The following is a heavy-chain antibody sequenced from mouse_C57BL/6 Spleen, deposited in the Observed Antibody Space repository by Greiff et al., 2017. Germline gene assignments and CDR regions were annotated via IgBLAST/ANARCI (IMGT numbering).Heavy chain of an antibody. Sequence: VQLQQSGAELVRPGASVKLSCTASGFNIKDYYMHWVKQRPEQGLEWIGRIDPEDGDTEYAPKFQGKATMTADTSSNTAYLQLSSLTSEDTAVYYCTTYTTVVARGYFDVWGTGTTVTVSS. CDR3: TTYTTVVARGYFDV. CDR1: GFNIKDYY. V-gene: IGHV14-1*01. D-gene: IGHD1-1*01. CDR2: IDPEDGDT. J-gene: IGHJ1*03.